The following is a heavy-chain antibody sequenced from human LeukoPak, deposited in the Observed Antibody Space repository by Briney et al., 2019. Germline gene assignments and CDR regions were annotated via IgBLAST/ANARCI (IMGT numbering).Heavy chain of an antibody. CDR2: ISYDGSNK. D-gene: IGHD6-13*01. J-gene: IGHJ1*01. CDR3: AKDSQLVRVGYFQH. CDR1: GFTFSSYA. V-gene: IGHV3-30-3*01. Sequence: GRSLRLSCAASGFTFSSYAMHWVRQAPGKGLEWVAVISYDGSNKYYADSVKGRFTISRDNSKNTLYLQMNSLRAEDTAVYYCAKDSQLVRVGYFQHWGQGTLVTVSS.